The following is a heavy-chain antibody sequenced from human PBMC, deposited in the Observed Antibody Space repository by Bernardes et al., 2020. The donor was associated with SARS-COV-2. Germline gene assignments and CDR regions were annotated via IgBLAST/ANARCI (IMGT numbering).Heavy chain of an antibody. CDR1: GFTFADYT. D-gene: IGHD3-3*01. CDR3: ATERQSLTIFGVGHDAFDF. J-gene: IGHJ3*01. Sequence: ALILSCAASGFTFADYTMHWVRQVPGTGLEWVSLISWDGSTTNYADSVKGRFFISRDSSRNTLHLQMNSLRKEDTALYYCATERQSLTIFGVGHDAFDFWGQGTMVTVSS. V-gene: IGHV3-43*01. CDR2: ISWDGSTT.